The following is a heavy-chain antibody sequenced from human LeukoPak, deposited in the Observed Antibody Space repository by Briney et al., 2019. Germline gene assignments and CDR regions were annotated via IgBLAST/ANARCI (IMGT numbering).Heavy chain of an antibody. D-gene: IGHD3-22*01. J-gene: IGHJ4*02. CDR3: ARGPYDSSGYYPPRALYFDY. CDR2: INHSGST. V-gene: IGHV4-34*01. Sequence: SETLSLTCTVSGGSISGYYWSWIRQPPGKGLEWIGEINHSGSTNYNPSLKSRVTISVDTSKNQFSLKLSSVTAADTAVYYCARGPYDSSGYYPPRALYFDYWGQGTLVTVSS. CDR1: GGSISGYY.